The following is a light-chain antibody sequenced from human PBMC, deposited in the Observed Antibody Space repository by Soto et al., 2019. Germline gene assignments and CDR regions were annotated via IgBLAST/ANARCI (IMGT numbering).Light chain of an antibody. CDR2: EVS. CDR3: MQAIDIPWT. V-gene: IGKV2-29*03. Sequence: ILMTQTPLSLSIIPGQTASISCKSSQSLLHSDGKTYFYWYVQKAGQAPQPLIYEVSNRFSGVPERFSGSGSRTDFTLKISRAEADDVGIYYCMQAIDIPWTFGQGTKVEIK. J-gene: IGKJ1*01. CDR1: QSLLHSDGKTY.